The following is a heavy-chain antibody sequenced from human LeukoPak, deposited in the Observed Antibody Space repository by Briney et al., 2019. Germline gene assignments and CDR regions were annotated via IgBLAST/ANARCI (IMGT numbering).Heavy chain of an antibody. D-gene: IGHD3-10*01. Sequence: GGSLRLSCAAPGFTFSSYSMNWVRQAPGKGLEWVSYISSSSSSKKYADSVKGRFTISRDNAKNSLYLQMNSLRVEDTAVYYCAKVAKYYYGSETYYFFEHWGQGTPVTASS. CDR1: GFTFSSYS. V-gene: IGHV3-48*04. J-gene: IGHJ4*02. CDR2: ISSSSSSK. CDR3: AKVAKYYYGSETYYFFEH.